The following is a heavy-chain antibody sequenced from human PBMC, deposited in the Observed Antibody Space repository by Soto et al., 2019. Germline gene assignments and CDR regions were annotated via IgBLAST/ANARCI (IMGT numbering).Heavy chain of an antibody. CDR3: ARADGSSHDVFDI. Sequence: QVHLVQSGAEVKKPGASVKVSCKASGYSFTGYDVHWVRQAAGHGLEWMGWINPNSGNTGHAEKFQGRLTLTRNISTSTDYLELRSLRSEDTAVYYCARADGSSHDVFDIWGQGTMVTVSS. D-gene: IGHD3-10*01. J-gene: IGHJ3*02. CDR2: INPNSGNT. V-gene: IGHV1-8*02. CDR1: GYSFTGYD.